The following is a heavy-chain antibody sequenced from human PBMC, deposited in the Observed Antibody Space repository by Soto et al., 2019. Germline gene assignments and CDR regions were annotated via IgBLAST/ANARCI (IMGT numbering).Heavy chain of an antibody. CDR1: GFTFSSYA. CDR2: ISYDGSNK. Sequence: GSLRLSCAASGFTFSSYAMHWVRQAPGKGLEWVAVISYDGSNKYYADSVKGRFTISRDNSKNTLYLQMNSLRAEDTAVYHCVRDLLGSGGHFDYWGQGTPVTVSS. V-gene: IGHV3-30-3*01. CDR3: VRDLLGSGGHFDY. D-gene: IGHD7-27*01. J-gene: IGHJ4*02.